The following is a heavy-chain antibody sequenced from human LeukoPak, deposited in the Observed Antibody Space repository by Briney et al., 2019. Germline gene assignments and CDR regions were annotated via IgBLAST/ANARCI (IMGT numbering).Heavy chain of an antibody. J-gene: IGHJ4*02. CDR2: IRYDGSNK. Sequence: PGGSLRLSCAASGFTFSSYGMHWVRQAPGKGLEWVAFIRYDGSNKYYADSVKGRFTISRDNSKNTLYLQMNSLRAEDTAVYYCAKDRRGLWFGESYYFDYWGQGTLVTVSS. CDR1: GFTFSSYG. CDR3: AKDRRGLWFGESYYFDY. D-gene: IGHD3-10*01. V-gene: IGHV3-30*02.